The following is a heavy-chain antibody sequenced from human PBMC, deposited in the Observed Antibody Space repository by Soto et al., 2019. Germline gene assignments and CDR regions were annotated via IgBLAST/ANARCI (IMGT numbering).Heavy chain of an antibody. Sequence: ASVKVSCKASGCTFTGYYMHWVRQAPGQGLEWMGWINPNSGGTNYAQKFQGWVTMTRDTSISTAYMELRSLRSDDTAVYYCARDATVNWFDPWGQGTLVTVSS. D-gene: IGHD4-17*01. CDR1: GCTFTGYY. V-gene: IGHV1-2*04. CDR2: INPNSGGT. CDR3: ARDATVNWFDP. J-gene: IGHJ5*02.